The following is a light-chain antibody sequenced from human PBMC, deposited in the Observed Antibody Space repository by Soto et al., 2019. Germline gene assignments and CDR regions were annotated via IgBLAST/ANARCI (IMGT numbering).Light chain of an antibody. CDR2: GAS. Sequence: EIVLTLAPGILSSSTGQRVTLSCRARQSVSNDFLAWYQQKPGQAPRLLIYGASTRATDVPDRFSGSGSGADFPLTISRLEPEDFAVYYCQQYGSSPPRTYGQGTTVDIK. J-gene: IGKJ1*01. V-gene: IGKV3-20*01. CDR3: QQYGSSPPRT. CDR1: QSVSNDF.